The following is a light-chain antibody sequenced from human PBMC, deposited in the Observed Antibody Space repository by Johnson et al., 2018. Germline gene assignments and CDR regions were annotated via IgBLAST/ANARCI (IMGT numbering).Light chain of an antibody. J-gene: IGLJ1*01. CDR3: GTWDSSLSAGNG. CDR1: SSNIGNNY. V-gene: IGLV1-51*02. CDR2: ENN. Sequence: QSVLTQPPSVSAAPGQKVTISCSGSSSNIGNNYVSWYQQLPGTAPKLLIYENNKRPSGIPDRFSGSKSDTSATLGITGLQTGDEADYYCGTWDSSLSAGNGFGTGTKVTGL.